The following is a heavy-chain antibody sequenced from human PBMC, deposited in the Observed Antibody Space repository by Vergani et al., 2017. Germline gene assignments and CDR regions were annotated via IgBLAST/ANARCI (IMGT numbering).Heavy chain of an antibody. CDR3: ASQCRYVFCTNGVCPLGY. D-gene: IGHD2-8*01. J-gene: IGHJ4*02. Sequence: EVQLVESGGGLVQPGGSLRLSCAASGSTFSSYAMNWVRKAPGKGLEWVSYISRSSSTIYYADSVKGRFTISRDNAKNSLHLQMNKLRAVDTAVYYCASQCRYVFCTNGVCPLGYWGQGALVTVSS. CDR1: GSTFSSYA. CDR2: ISRSSSTI. V-gene: IGHV3-48*01.